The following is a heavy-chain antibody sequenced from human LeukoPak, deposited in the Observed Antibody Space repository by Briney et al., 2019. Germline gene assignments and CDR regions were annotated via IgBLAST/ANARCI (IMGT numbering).Heavy chain of an antibody. V-gene: IGHV1-46*01. D-gene: IGHD2-2*01. CDR3: ARGILVVPAAPRARWFDP. J-gene: IGHJ5*02. CDR2: INPSGGST. CDR1: GYTFTSYY. Sequence: GASVKVSCKASGYTFTSYYMHWVRQAPGQGLEWMGIINPSGGSTSYAQKFQGRVTMTRDTSTSTVYMELSSLRSEDTAVYYCARGILVVPAAPRARWFDPWGQGTLVTVSS.